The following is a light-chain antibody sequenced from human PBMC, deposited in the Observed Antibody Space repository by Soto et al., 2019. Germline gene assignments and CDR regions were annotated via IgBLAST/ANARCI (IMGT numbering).Light chain of an antibody. V-gene: IGKV2-28*01. CDR1: QSLLYSNGYNY. CDR2: LSS. Sequence: DIVMTQSPLSLPVTPGEPASISCRSSQSLLYSNGYNYLDWYLQKPGQSPQLLISLSSDRASGVPYRFSGSEACTDFTVKVSKVEAEDVRLYNCMRSQQTHCTFGHGTPVEIK. CDR3: MRSQQTHCT. J-gene: IGKJ1*01.